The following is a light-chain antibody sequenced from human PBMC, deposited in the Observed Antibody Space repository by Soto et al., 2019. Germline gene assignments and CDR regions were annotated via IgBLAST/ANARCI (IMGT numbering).Light chain of an antibody. CDR3: NSYAGGDWV. CDR1: SSDVGRYNY. J-gene: IGLJ3*02. Sequence: QSVLTQPPSASGPLGQSVTIPCTGTSSDVGRYNYVSWYQQHPGKVPKLLIYEVSNRPSGVPDRFSGSKSGNTASLTVSGLQPEDEADYYCNSYAGGDWVFGVGTMVTVL. V-gene: IGLV2-8*01. CDR2: EVS.